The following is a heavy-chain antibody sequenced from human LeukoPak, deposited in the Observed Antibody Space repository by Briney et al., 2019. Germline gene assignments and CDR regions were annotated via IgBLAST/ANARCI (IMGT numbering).Heavy chain of an antibody. CDR2: INHSGST. V-gene: IGHV4-34*01. J-gene: IGHJ4*02. D-gene: IGHD3-22*01. Sequence: PSETLSLTCAVYGGSFSGYYWSWIRQPPGKGLEWIGEINHSGSTNYNPSLKSRVTISVDTSKNQLSLKLTSVTAADTAVYYCARLGGYYFDYWGQGTLVAVSS. CDR1: GGSFSGYY. CDR3: ARLGGYYFDY.